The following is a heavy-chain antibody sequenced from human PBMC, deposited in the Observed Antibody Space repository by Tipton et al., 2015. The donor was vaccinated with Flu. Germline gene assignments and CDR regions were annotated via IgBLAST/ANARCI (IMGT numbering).Heavy chain of an antibody. D-gene: IGHD1-26*01. Sequence: TLSLTCTVSGGSISSYYWSWIRQPPGKGLEWIGYIYYCGSTNCNPSLKSRVTISVDTSKNQFSLKLSSVTAADTALYYCARYGTYDGSRYFQHWGQGTLVTVSS. CDR2: IYYCGST. CDR1: GGSISSYY. CDR3: ARYGTYDGSRYFQH. J-gene: IGHJ1*01. V-gene: IGHV4-59*07.